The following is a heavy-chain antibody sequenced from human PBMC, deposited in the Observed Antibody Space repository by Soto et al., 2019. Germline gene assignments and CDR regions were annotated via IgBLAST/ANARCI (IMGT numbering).Heavy chain of an antibody. Sequence: ASVKVSCKASVYTFTSYGISWVRQAPGQGLEWMGWISAYNGNTNYAQKLQGRVTMTTDTSTSTAYMELRSLRSDDTAVYYCARGGDCSGGSCYWNYYYYGMDVWGQGTTVTVSS. D-gene: IGHD2-15*01. V-gene: IGHV1-18*04. CDR2: ISAYNGNT. CDR3: ARGGDCSGGSCYWNYYYYGMDV. J-gene: IGHJ6*02. CDR1: VYTFTSYG.